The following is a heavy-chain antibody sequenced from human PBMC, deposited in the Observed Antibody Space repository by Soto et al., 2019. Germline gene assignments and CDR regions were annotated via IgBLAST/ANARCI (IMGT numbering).Heavy chain of an antibody. V-gene: IGHV4-39*01. CDR1: GGSISSSSYY. CDR2: IYYSGNT. J-gene: IGHJ5*02. Sequence: SETLSLTCTVSGGSISSSSYYWGWIRQPPGKGLEWIGSIYYSGNTYYNPSLKSRVTLSVDTAKNQFSLKLSSVTAADTAVYYCARVPGPWGQGTLVTV. CDR3: ARVPGP.